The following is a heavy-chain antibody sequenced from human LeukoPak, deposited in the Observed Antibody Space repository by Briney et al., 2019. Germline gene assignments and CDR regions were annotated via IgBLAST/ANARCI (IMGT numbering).Heavy chain of an antibody. CDR3: ARSPLEYYDFWSGYITAYFDY. Sequence: SETLSLTCTVSGGSISSGDYYWSWIRQPPGKGLEWIGYIYYSGGTYYNPSLKSRVTISVDTSKNQFSLKLSSVTAADTAVYYCARSPLEYYDFWSGYITAYFDYWGQGTLVTVSS. V-gene: IGHV4-30-4*01. D-gene: IGHD3-3*01. CDR1: GGSISSGDYY. J-gene: IGHJ4*02. CDR2: IYYSGGT.